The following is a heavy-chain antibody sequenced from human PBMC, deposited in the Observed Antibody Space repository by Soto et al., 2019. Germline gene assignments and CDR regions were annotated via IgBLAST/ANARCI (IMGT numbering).Heavy chain of an antibody. CDR3: AGEGVTSSMSLPWMGYHYYGLDV. CDR2: IMAMFGVT. J-gene: IGHJ6*02. Sequence: QVQLVQSGAEVKKPGASVKVSCRAPGGTFNSHTISWVRQAPGQGLEWMGGIMAMFGVTNYALKVHGRHTKTANESATTAYMEVSGLTSEDTAVYYCAGEGVTSSMSLPWMGYHYYGLDVWGQGTTVIVSS. CDR1: GGTFNSHT. D-gene: IGHD2-2*01. V-gene: IGHV1-69*12.